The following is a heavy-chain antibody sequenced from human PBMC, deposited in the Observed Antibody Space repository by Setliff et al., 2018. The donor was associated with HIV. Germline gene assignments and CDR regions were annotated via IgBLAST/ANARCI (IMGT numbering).Heavy chain of an antibody. CDR1: GGSFSDYY. Sequence: SETLSLTCAVYGGSFSDYYWTWIRQSPGKGLEWIGEINHRGSTNYNPSLKSRVTVSVDTSKNQFSLKLGSVTAADTAVYYCARESPSSSYGLDYWCQGTLVTSP. V-gene: IGHV4-34*01. CDR2: INHRGST. J-gene: IGHJ4*02. CDR3: ARESPSSSYGLDY. D-gene: IGHD6-13*01.